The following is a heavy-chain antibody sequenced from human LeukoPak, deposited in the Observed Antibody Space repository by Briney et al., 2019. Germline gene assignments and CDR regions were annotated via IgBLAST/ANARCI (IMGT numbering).Heavy chain of an antibody. V-gene: IGHV1-46*01. CDR1: RYTFTSYY. Sequence: ASVKVSCMASRYTFTSYYMHWVRQAPGQGLEWMGIINPSGGSTSYAQKFQGRVTMTRDTSTSTVYMELSSLRSEDTAVYYCARSLGIAAAGNDYWGQGTLVTVSS. D-gene: IGHD6-13*01. J-gene: IGHJ4*02. CDR2: INPSGGST. CDR3: ARSLGIAAAGNDY.